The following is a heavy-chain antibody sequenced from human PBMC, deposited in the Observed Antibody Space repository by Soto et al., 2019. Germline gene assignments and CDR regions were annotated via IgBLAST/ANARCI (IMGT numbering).Heavy chain of an antibody. D-gene: IGHD2-21*02. Sequence: QVQLVESGGGVVQPGRSLRLSCAASGFTFSSYGMHWVRQAPGKGLEWVAVISYDGSNKYYADSVKGRFTISRDNSKNTLYLLMNSLRAEDTAVYFCARNTYCGGDCHSYYFDYWGQGTLVTVSS. CDR2: ISYDGSNK. CDR3: ARNTYCGGDCHSYYFDY. J-gene: IGHJ4*02. CDR1: GFTFSSYG. V-gene: IGHV3-30*03.